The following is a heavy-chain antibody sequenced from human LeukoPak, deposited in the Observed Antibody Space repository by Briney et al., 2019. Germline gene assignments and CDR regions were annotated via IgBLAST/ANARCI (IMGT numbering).Heavy chain of an antibody. J-gene: IGHJ4*02. D-gene: IGHD5-18*01. CDR3: ARDLVQLWSKDY. CDR2: ISSSGRNI. Sequence: GGSLRLSCVASGFTFTTHSMNWVRQAPGKGLEWVSYISSSGRNIYYADSVKGRFTISRDNAKNSLYLQMNSLRAEDTAVYYCARDLVQLWSKDYWGQGTLVTVSS. CDR1: GFTFTTHS. V-gene: IGHV3-48*04.